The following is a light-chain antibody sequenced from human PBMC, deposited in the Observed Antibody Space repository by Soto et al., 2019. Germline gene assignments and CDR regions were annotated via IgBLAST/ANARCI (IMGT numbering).Light chain of an antibody. Sequence: IVLKQSPGTLSLSPGERATLSCRASQSINSTYLAWYQQKPGQAPRHLIYGASSRATGFPDRFSGSGSGTDFTLTISRLEPEDFAVYFCQQYVTSPAWTFGQGTKVDI. J-gene: IGKJ1*01. CDR2: GAS. CDR1: QSINSTY. V-gene: IGKV3-20*01. CDR3: QQYVTSPAWT.